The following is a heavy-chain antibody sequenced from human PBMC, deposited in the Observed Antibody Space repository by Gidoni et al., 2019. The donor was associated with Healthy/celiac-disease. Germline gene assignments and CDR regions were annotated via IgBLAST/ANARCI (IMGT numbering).Heavy chain of an antibody. CDR2: IWYDGSNK. J-gene: IGHJ6*02. D-gene: IGHD3-22*01. CDR1: GFPFSSYG. V-gene: IGHV3-33*01. Sequence: QVQLVESGGGVVQPGRSLRLSCAASGFPFSSYGMHWVRQAPGKGLEWVAVIWYDGSNKYYADSVKGRFTISRDNSKNTLYLQMNSLRAEDTAVYYCARTRIVVPDYYGMDVWGQGTTVTVSS. CDR3: ARTRIVVPDYYGMDV.